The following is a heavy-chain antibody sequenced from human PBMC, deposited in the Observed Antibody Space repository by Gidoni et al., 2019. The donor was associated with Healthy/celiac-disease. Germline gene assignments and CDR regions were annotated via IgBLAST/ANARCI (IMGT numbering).Heavy chain of an antibody. Sequence: QVQLVQSGAAVKKPGSSVKVSCKASGGPFSSYTFSWVRQAPVQGLEWMGRIRPSRGIANYAQKFQGRVTITADKSTSTAYMELSRLRSEDTAVYYCARDSPFPSTDDAFDIWGQGTMVTVSS. V-gene: IGHV1-69*08. J-gene: IGHJ3*02. D-gene: IGHD2-21*02. CDR2: IRPSRGIA. CDR3: ARDSPFPSTDDAFDI. CDR1: GGPFSSYT.